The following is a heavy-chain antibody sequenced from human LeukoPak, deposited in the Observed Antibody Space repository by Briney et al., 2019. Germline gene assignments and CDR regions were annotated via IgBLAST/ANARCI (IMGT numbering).Heavy chain of an antibody. CDR3: ARSLEYYYDSSGYYYFDY. J-gene: IGHJ4*02. CDR1: GGSISSGGYY. CDR2: IYHSGST. V-gene: IGHV4-30-2*01. Sequence: PSETLSLTCTVSGGSISSGGYYWSWIRQPPGMGLEWIGYIYHSGSTYYNPSLKSRVTISVDRSKNQFSLKLSSVTAADTAVYYCARSLEYYYDSSGYYYFDYWGQGTLVTVSS. D-gene: IGHD3-22*01.